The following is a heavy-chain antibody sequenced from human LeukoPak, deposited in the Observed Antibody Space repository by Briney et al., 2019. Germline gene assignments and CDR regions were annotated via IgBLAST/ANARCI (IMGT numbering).Heavy chain of an antibody. CDR2: ISYDGSNK. D-gene: IGHD3-10*01. Sequence: GGSLRLSCAASGFTFSSYAMHWVRQAPGKGLEWVAVISYDGSNKYYADSVKGRFTISRDNSKNTLYLQMNSLRSEDTAVYYCARVYGSGSYYNVGLVRAFDIWGQGTMVTVSS. CDR1: GFTFSSYA. CDR3: ARVYGSGSYYNVGLVRAFDI. J-gene: IGHJ3*02. V-gene: IGHV3-30-3*01.